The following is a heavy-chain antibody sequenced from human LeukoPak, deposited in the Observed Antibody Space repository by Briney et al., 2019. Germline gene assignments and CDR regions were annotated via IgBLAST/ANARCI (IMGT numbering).Heavy chain of an antibody. CDR1: GFTFDNYA. V-gene: IGHV3-9*01. CDR2: ISWNSGYI. D-gene: IGHD6-19*01. Sequence: PGRSLRLSCAASGFTFDNYAMHWVRQAPGKGLEWLSIISWNSGYIGHTDSVKGRFTISRDNAKKSLDLQMNSLRAEDTAFYYCAKVRGTYSSGYFFDYWGQGTLVTVS. J-gene: IGHJ4*02. CDR3: AKVRGTYSSGYFFDY.